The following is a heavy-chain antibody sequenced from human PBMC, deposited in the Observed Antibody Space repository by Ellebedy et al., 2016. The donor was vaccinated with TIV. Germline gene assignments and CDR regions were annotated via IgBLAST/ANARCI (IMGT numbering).Heavy chain of an antibody. CDR3: ARVSIPAAITRTGWFDP. CDR1: GFTFSNYW. V-gene: IGHV3-33*08. Sequence: GGSLRLSXAASGFTFSNYWMHWVRQPPGKGLEWVAVIGYDGSNKYYADSVKGRFTISRDNSKNTLYLQMNSLRAEDTAVYYCARVSIPAAITRTGWFDPWGQGTLVTVSS. CDR2: IGYDGSNK. J-gene: IGHJ5*02. D-gene: IGHD2-2*01.